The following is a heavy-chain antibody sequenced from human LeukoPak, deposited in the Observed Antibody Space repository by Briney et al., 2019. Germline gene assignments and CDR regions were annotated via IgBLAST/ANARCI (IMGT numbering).Heavy chain of an antibody. D-gene: IGHD2-15*01. CDR1: GGSISSYS. CDR2: IYYSGST. CDR3: ARTVAAAAPYYLDF. J-gene: IGHJ4*02. V-gene: IGHV4-59*08. Sequence: SETLSLTCTVSGGSISSYSWSWIRQPPGKGLEWIAYIYYSGSTNYNPSLKSRVTISVDTSKNQFSLKLSSVTAADTAVYYCARTVAAAAPYYLDFWGQGTLVTVS.